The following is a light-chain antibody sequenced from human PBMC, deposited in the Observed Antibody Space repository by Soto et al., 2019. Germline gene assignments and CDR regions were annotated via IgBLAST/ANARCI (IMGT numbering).Light chain of an antibody. CDR1: SSDIGAYNF. CDR2: GVS. CDR3: RSYAGSNNYVV. J-gene: IGLJ2*01. Sequence: QSALTQPPSASGSPGQSVSISCTGTSSDIGAYNFVSWYQQHPGKAPRLMIYGVSKRPSGVPDRFSGSKSGNTASLTVSGLQAEDEADYYCRSYAGSNNYVVFGGGTKVTVL. V-gene: IGLV2-8*01.